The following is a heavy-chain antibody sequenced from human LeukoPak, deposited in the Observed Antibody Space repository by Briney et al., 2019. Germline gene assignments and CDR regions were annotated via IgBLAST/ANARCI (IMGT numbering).Heavy chain of an antibody. V-gene: IGHV4-30-4*01. CDR2: IYYSGST. D-gene: IGHD6-13*01. Sequence: SQTLSLTCTVSGGSISSGDYYWSWIRQPPGKGLEWIGYIYYSGSTYYNPSLKSRVTISVDTSKNQFSLKLSSVTAADTAVYYCASQYSSSWYNWFDPWGQGTLVTVSS. J-gene: IGHJ5*02. CDR1: GGSISSGDYY. CDR3: ASQYSSSWYNWFDP.